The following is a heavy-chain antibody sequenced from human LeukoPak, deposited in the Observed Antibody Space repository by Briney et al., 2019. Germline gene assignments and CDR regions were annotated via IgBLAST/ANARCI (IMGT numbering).Heavy chain of an antibody. CDR2: VSPSGGST. CDR1: GFTFSIYA. J-gene: IGHJ4*02. V-gene: IGHV3-23*01. CDR3: ARYYDILTDYHRFDY. D-gene: IGHD3-9*01. Sequence: GGSLRLSCADSGFTFSIYAMSWVRQAPGKGLEWVSTVSPSGGSTHYADSVKGRFTISRDNSKNTLYLQMSSLRADDTAVYSCARYYDILTDYHRFDYWGQGALVTVSS.